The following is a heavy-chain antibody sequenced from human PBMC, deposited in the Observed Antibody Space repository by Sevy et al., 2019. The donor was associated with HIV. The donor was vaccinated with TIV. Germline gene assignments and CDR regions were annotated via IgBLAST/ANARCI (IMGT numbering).Heavy chain of an antibody. CDR1: GYTFTSYG. V-gene: IGHV1-18*01. CDR3: ARGPRKYYDSSGYYYPPSY. CDR2: ISAYNGNT. Sequence: ASVKVSCEASGYTFTSYGIIWVRQAPGQGREWMGWISAYNGNTKHAQRHQGRITMTTDTSTSTAYMELTSLRSDDTAVYYCARGPRKYYDSSGYYYPPSYWGQGTLVTVSS. J-gene: IGHJ4*02. D-gene: IGHD3-22*01.